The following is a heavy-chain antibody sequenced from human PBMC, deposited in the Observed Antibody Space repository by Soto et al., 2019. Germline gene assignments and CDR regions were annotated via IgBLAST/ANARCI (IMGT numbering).Heavy chain of an antibody. CDR1: GFSFMSHA. Sequence: EVQLLESGGGLVQPGGSLRLSCVASGFSFMSHAMSWVRQAPGKGLEWVSAISGDGLDKYYADSVRGRFTFSKDNPKNTLNLQMNSQRHEDTALYYCLKDIRCADWGQGTRVTVSS. D-gene: IGHD2-8*01. CDR3: LKDIRCAD. J-gene: IGHJ4*02. V-gene: IGHV3-23*01. CDR2: ISGDGLDK.